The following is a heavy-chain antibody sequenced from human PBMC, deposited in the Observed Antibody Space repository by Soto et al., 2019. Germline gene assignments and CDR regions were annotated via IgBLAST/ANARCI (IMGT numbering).Heavy chain of an antibody. CDR2: IWYDGSKK. V-gene: IGHV3-33*01. Sequence: QVQLVDSGGGVVQPGRSLRLSCAASGFTFSLFGMHWVRQAPGKGLEWVAVIWYDGSKKYYADSVKGRFTISRDNSNNMLHLEMNSLRAEDTAVYYCARVRGGSGTFPPLYWGQGTLVTGSS. CDR3: ARVRGGSGTFPPLY. D-gene: IGHD3-10*01. CDR1: GFTFSLFG. J-gene: IGHJ4*02.